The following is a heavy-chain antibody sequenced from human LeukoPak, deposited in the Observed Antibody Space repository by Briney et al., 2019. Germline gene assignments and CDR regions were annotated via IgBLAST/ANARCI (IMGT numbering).Heavy chain of an antibody. CDR3: ARSNWISGSYNADH. Sequence: SETLSLTCTVSGGSISSYYWSWIRQPPGKGLEWIGYIYYSGSTNYNPSLKSRVTISVDTSKNQFSLKLSSVTAADTAVYYCARSNWISGSYNADHWGQGTLVTVSS. CDR2: IYYSGST. CDR1: GGSISSYY. V-gene: IGHV4-59*01. D-gene: IGHD3-10*01. J-gene: IGHJ4*02.